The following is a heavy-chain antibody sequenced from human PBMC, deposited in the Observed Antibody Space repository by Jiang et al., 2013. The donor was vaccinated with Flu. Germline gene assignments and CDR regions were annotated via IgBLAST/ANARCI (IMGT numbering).Heavy chain of an antibody. CDR3: ARQGYSSGWL. J-gene: IGHJ4*02. D-gene: IGHD6-19*01. CDR2: IYYSGST. V-gene: IGHV4-39*01. Sequence: SLTCTVSGGSISSSSYYWGWIRQPPGKGLEWIGSIYYSGSTYYNPSLKSRVTISVDTSKNQFSLKLSSVTAADTAVYYCARQGYSSGWLWGQGTLVTVSS. CDR1: GGSISSSSYY.